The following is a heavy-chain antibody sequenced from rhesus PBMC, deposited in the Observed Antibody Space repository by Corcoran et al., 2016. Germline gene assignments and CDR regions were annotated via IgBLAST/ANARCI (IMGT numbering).Heavy chain of an antibody. D-gene: IGHD3-9*01. J-gene: IGHJ4*01. CDR2: ISGSSGST. Sequence: QVQLQESGPGLVKPSETLSLTCAVSGGSFTGYYWAWIRQPPGKGLEGIGYISGSSGSTDYNPSLKSRVTLSVDTSKNQLSLKLRSVTAADTAVYYCARLYYEDDYGYYSLFDYWGQGVLVTVSS. V-gene: IGHV4-165*01. CDR3: ARLYYEDDYGYYSLFDY. CDR1: GGSFTGYY.